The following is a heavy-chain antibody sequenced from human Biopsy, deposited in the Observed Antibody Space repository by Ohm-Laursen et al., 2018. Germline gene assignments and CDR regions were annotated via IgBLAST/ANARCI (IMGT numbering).Heavy chain of an antibody. D-gene: IGHD5/OR15-5a*01. V-gene: IGHV3-30*18. CDR3: AKDLSVYYYYGIDV. J-gene: IGHJ6*02. Sequence: SLRLSCTASGFTFRTYGMHWVRLAPGKGLEWVAVISYDQMTKHYADSVRGRFTISRDNSKNTLYLQVNSLRAEDTAVYYCAKDLSVYYYYGIDVWGQGTTVTVSS. CDR1: GFTFRTYG. CDR2: ISYDQMTK.